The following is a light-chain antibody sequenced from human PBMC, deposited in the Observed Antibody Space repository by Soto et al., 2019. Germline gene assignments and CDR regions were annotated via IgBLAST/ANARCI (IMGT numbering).Light chain of an antibody. CDR3: QQYVSSPWA. CDR2: GAP. V-gene: IGKV3-20*01. Sequence: ASQSVTTSFLAWNHQNPGQAPSPPTYGAPRRATGIPARSTGIGPGTDFPFTISRLEPEDFAVYSCQQYVSSPWAFGQGTKV. CDR1: QSVTTSF. J-gene: IGKJ1*01.